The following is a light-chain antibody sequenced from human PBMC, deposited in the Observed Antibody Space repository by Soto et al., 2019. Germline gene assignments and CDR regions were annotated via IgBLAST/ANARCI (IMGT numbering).Light chain of an antibody. CDR1: SSDVGGYNY. V-gene: IGLV2-14*01. CDR2: DVS. CDR3: SSYTSSSTQV. J-gene: IGLJ1*01. Sequence: QSVLTQPASVSGSPGQSITISCTGTSSDVGGYNYVSWYQQHPGKAPKLMIYDVSNRPSEVSNRFSGSKSGNTASLTISGLQAEDEADYYCSSYTSSSTQVFGTGTKLTVL.